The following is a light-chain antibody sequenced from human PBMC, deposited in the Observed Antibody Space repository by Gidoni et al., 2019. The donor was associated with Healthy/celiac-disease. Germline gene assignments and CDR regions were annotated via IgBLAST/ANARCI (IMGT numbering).Light chain of an antibody. CDR1: QSISSY. CDR2: AAS. Sequence: MQMPHYPSSLSASVGDRVTITCRASQSISSYLNWYQQKPGKAPKLLIYAASSLQSGVPSRFSGSGSGTDFTLTISSLQPEDFATYYCQQSYSTPLTFGGGTKVEIK. J-gene: IGKJ4*01. CDR3: QQSYSTPLT. V-gene: IGKV1-39*01.